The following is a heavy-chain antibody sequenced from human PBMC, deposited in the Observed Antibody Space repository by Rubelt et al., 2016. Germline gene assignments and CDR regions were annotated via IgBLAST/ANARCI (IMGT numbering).Heavy chain of an antibody. CDR2: IYSGGST. D-gene: IGHD6-13*01. J-gene: IGHJ5*02. V-gene: IGHV3-66*01. CDR1: GFTVSSNY. CDR3: ARGLARAAAAPRRLWFDP. Sequence: EVQLVESGGGLVQPGGSLRLSCAASGFTVSSNYMSWVRQAPGKGLEWVSVIYSGGSTYYADSVKGRFTSSRGNSKNTLYLQMNSLRAEDTAVYYCARGLARAAAAPRRLWFDPWGQGTLVTVSS.